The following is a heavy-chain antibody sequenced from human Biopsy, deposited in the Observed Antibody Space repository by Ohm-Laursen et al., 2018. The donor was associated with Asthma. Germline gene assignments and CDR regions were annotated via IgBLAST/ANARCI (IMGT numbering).Heavy chain of an antibody. CDR1: GDSVSSGPYY. V-gene: IGHV4-31*03. Sequence: TLSLTCTVSGDSVSSGPYYWSWVRQHPGKGLEWIGYINYSGSTFYSPSLESRVTVSVDTSKNQFSLKLSSVTAADTAVYYCARDLSGYCTSSACYGFDSWGQGTLVTVSS. CDR2: INYSGST. CDR3: ARDLSGYCTSSACYGFDS. D-gene: IGHD2-8*01. J-gene: IGHJ5*01.